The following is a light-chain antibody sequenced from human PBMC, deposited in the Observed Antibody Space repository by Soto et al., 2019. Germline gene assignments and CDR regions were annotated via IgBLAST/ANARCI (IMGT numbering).Light chain of an antibody. CDR1: SSDVGDYNF. Sequence: QSVLTQPRSLSGSPGQSVTISCTGTSSDVGDYNFVSWHQQHPGKAPKLVIYDVSKRPSGVPDRFSGSKSGNTASLTISGLQAEDEADYYCCSYAGSYSYVFGTGTKVTVL. J-gene: IGLJ1*01. CDR3: CSYAGSYSYV. CDR2: DVS. V-gene: IGLV2-11*01.